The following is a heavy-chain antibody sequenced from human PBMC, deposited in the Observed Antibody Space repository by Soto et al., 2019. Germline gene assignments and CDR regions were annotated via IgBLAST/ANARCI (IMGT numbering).Heavy chain of an antibody. V-gene: IGHV3-30*18. D-gene: IGHD2-21*01. CDR3: AKERAAYRRGMDV. Sequence: QVQLVESGGGVVQPGRSLRLSCVVSGFTFSGYGRHWVRQAPGKGLEWVALISYDGNHKYYADSVKGRLTISRDNSKDTLYMKLNSLRAEDAAVYYCAKERAAYRRGMDVWGQGTTVTVSS. J-gene: IGHJ6*02. CDR2: ISYDGNHK. CDR1: GFTFSGYG.